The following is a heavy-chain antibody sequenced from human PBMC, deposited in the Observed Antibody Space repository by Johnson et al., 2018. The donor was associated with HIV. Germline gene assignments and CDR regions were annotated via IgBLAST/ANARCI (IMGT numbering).Heavy chain of an antibody. CDR2: ISSNGGST. CDR1: GFTFSNNA. J-gene: IGHJ3*02. D-gene: IGHD1-26*01. Sequence: MLLVESGGGLVQPGGSLRLSCAASGFTFSNNAMHWVRQGPGKGLEYVSAISSNGGSTFYANSVKGRFTISRDNSKNTLYLQLGSLRTDYMAVYYCAREEWELLGDAFDIWGQGTMVTVSS. V-gene: IGHV3-64*01. CDR3: AREEWELLGDAFDI.